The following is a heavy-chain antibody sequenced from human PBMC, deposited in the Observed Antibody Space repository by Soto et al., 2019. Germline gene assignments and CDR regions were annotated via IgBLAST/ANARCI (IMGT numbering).Heavy chain of an antibody. Sequence: GGSLRLSCAASGFTFSSYWMSWVRQAPGKGLEWVANIKQDGSEKYYVDSVKGRFTISRDNAKNSLYLQMNSLRAEDTAVYYCARVKNNWNDNEAFDIWGQGTRVTVSS. V-gene: IGHV3-7*01. D-gene: IGHD1-20*01. CDR1: GFTFSSYW. CDR2: IKQDGSEK. J-gene: IGHJ3*02. CDR3: ARVKNNWNDNEAFDI.